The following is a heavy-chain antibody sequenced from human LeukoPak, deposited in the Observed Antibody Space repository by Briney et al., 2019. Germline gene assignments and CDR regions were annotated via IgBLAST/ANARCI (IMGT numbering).Heavy chain of an antibody. CDR1: GFTFSSYE. J-gene: IGHJ4*02. V-gene: IGHV3-48*03. CDR2: ISSSGSTI. CDR3: ASYGGPYGTGYYFDY. D-gene: IGHD1-1*01. Sequence: PGGSLRLSCAASGFTFSSYEMNWVRQAPGKGLEWVSYISSSGSTIHYADSVKGRFTISRDNAKNSLYLQMNSLRAEDTAVYYCASYGGPYGTGYYFDYWGQGTLVTVSS.